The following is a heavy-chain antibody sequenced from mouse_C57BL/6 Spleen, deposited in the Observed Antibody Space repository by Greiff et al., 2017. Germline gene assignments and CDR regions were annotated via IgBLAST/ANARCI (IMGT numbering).Heavy chain of an antibody. CDR3: ARRGKLGQGYFDG. CDR2: INPNNGGT. Sequence: VQLQQSGPELVKPGASVKIPCKASGYTFTDYNMDWVKQSHGKSLEWIGDINPNNGGTIYNQKFKGKATLTVDKSSSTAYMELRSLTSEDTAVYYCARRGKLGQGYFDGWGTGTTVTVSS. J-gene: IGHJ1*03. D-gene: IGHD4-1*01. CDR1: GYTFTDYN. V-gene: IGHV1-18*01.